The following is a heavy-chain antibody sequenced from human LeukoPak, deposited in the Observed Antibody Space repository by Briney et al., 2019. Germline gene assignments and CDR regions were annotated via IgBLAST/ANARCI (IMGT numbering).Heavy chain of an antibody. V-gene: IGHV3-23*01. D-gene: IGHD3-22*01. CDR1: GFTFSGYA. CDR3: ARSGYYYDXXXQFDY. Sequence: PGGSLRLSCAASGFTFSGYAMSWVRQAPGKGLEWVSAISGSGGSTYYADSVKGRFTISRDNAKNSLYLQMNSLRAEDTAVYYCARSGYYYDXXXQFDYWGQGTLVTVSS. CDR2: ISGSGGST. J-gene: IGHJ4*02.